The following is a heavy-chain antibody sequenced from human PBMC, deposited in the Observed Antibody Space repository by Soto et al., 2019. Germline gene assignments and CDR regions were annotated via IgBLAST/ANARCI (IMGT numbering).Heavy chain of an antibody. J-gene: IGHJ4*02. D-gene: IGHD2-15*01. Sequence: GGSLRLSCAVSGVTFNNYGMNWLRQAPGKGLEWVSGISASGGATYYADSVKGRFTISRDNFKNTLSLQMSSLRAEDTAVYYCTKEEDCNGGTCYPDYWGQGTQVTVPQ. CDR2: ISASGGAT. CDR3: TKEEDCNGGTCYPDY. CDR1: GVTFNNYG. V-gene: IGHV3-23*01.